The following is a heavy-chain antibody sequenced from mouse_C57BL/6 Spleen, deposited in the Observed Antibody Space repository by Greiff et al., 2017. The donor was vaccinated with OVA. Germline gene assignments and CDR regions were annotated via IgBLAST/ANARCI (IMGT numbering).Heavy chain of an antibody. CDR2: INPGSGGT. CDR3: AGSNYGSSYGYAMDY. J-gene: IGHJ4*01. Sequence: QVQLQQSGAELVRPGTSVKVSCKASGYAFTNYLIEWVKQRPGQGLEWIGVINPGSGGTNYNEKFKGKATLTADKSSSTAYMQLSSLTSEDSAVDYCAGSNYGSSYGYAMDYWGQGTSVTVSS. CDR1: GYAFTNYL. V-gene: IGHV1-54*01. D-gene: IGHD1-1*01.